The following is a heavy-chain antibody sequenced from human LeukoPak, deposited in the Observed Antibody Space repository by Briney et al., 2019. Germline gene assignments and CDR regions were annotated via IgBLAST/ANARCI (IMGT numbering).Heavy chain of an antibody. CDR3: ARDREVLRYFDWLSPDYYYYGMDV. Sequence: PGGSLRLSCAASGFTFSDYYMSWIRQAPGKGLEWVSYISSSGSTIYYADSVKGRFTISRDNAKNSLYLQMNSLRAEDTAVYYCARDREVLRYFDWLSPDYYYYGMDVWGQGTTVTVSS. CDR2: ISSSGSTI. J-gene: IGHJ6*02. V-gene: IGHV3-11*01. CDR1: GFTFSDYY. D-gene: IGHD3-9*01.